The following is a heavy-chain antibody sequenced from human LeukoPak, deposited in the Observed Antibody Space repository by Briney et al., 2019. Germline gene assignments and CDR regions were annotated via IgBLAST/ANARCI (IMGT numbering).Heavy chain of an antibody. J-gene: IGHJ4*02. CDR1: GFTVSSNY. Sequence: PGGSLRLSCAASGFTVSSNYMSWVRQAPGKGLEWVSGINWNGGSTGYADSVKGRFTISRDNAKNSLYLQMNSLRAEDTALYYCARDLTIAAAAHFDYWGQGTLVTVSS. V-gene: IGHV3-20*04. CDR3: ARDLTIAAAAHFDY. D-gene: IGHD6-13*01. CDR2: INWNGGST.